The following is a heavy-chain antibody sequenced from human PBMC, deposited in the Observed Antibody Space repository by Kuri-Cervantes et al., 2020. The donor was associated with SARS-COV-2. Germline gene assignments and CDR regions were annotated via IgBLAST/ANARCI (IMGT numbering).Heavy chain of an antibody. J-gene: IGHJ4*02. CDR1: VFSLSTSGMC. D-gene: IGHD5-18*01. V-gene: IGHV2-70*01. CDR3: ARARGYSYGYRHFGY. Sequence: SGPTLVKPTQTLTLTCTFTVFSLSTSGMCVSWIRQPPGKALEWLALIDWDDDKYYSTSLKTRLTISKDTSKNQVVFTMTNMDPVDTATYYCARARGYSYGYRHFGYWGQGTLVTVSS. CDR2: IDWDDDK.